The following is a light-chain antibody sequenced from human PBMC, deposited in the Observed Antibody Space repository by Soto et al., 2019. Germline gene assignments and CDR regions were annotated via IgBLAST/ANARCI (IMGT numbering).Light chain of an antibody. Sequence: QSALTQPASVSGSPGQSITISCTGTSSDVGGYNYVSWYQQHPGKAPKLMIYDVSNRPSGVSNRFSGSKSGNTASLTISGPQAEDEADYYCSSYTSSRTRVFGTGTKLTVL. CDR3: SSYTSSRTRV. CDR2: DVS. CDR1: SSDVGGYNY. J-gene: IGLJ1*01. V-gene: IGLV2-14*01.